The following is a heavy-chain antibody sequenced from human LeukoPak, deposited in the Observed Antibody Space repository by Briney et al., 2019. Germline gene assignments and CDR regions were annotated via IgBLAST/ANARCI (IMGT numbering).Heavy chain of an antibody. CDR1: GASIGSGPYY. CDR2: LYTSGTT. J-gene: IGHJ4*02. Sequence: PSQTLSLTCTVSGASIGSGPYYWTWIRQPAGKGLEWIGGLYTSGTTNYNPSLKSRVTMSVDTSKNQFSLKLSSVTAADTAVYYCARDSFHSDQLLSSSSWAYFDYWGQGTLVTVSS. D-gene: IGHD6-13*01. CDR3: ARDSFHSDQLLSSSSWAYFDY. V-gene: IGHV4-61*02.